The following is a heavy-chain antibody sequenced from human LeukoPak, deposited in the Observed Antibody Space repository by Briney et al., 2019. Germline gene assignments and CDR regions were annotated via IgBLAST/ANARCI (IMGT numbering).Heavy chain of an antibody. CDR1: GFTFSSYG. CDR3: ARWQIRLSGSYDLDY. V-gene: IGHV3-33*01. D-gene: IGHD1-26*01. Sequence: PGGSLRLSCAGTGFTFSSYGMHWVRQAPGKGLEWVAVIWYDGSNKYYADSVKGRFTISRDNSKNTLYLQMNSLRAEDTAVYYCARWQIRLSGSYDLDYWGQGTLVTVSS. CDR2: IWYDGSNK. J-gene: IGHJ4*02.